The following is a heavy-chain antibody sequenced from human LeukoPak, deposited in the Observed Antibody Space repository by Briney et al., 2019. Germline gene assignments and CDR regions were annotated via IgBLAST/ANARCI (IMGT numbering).Heavy chain of an antibody. CDR3: ARVSPSSSRGNY. D-gene: IGHD6-13*01. CDR2: INPNSGGT. CDR1: GYTFTTYG. Sequence: ASVKVSCKASGYTFTTYGISWVRQAPGQGLEWMGWINPNSGGTNYAQKFQGRVTMTRDTSISTAYMELSRLRSDDTAVYYCARVSPSSSRGNYWGQGTLVTVSS. J-gene: IGHJ4*02. V-gene: IGHV1-2*02.